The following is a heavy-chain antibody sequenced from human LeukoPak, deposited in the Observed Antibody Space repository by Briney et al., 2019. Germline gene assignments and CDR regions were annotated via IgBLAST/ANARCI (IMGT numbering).Heavy chain of an antibody. Sequence: GGSLRLSCAASGFTFSSYAMSWVRQAPGKGLEWVSVVYGGGSRYYCDSVKGRFTISRDNSQNTLSLQMNSLRTEDTAVYYCARRGVAGTEYYFDYWGQGTLVTVSS. CDR3: ARRGVAGTEYYFDY. J-gene: IGHJ4*02. CDR1: GFTFSSYA. V-gene: IGHV3-23*03. D-gene: IGHD6-19*01. CDR2: VYGGGSR.